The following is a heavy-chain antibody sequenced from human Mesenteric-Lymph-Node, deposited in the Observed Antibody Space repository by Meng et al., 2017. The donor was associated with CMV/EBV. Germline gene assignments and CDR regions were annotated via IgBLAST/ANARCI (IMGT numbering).Heavy chain of an antibody. CDR1: ASILTSHG. J-gene: IGHJ6*02. Sequence: GESLKISCAGSASILTSHGMHWVRQAPGKGLEWVAFIRYDGSKESYADSVKGRFTISRDDSKNMLHLEMGSLRAEDTAVYYCAKDRGYTDYYYGMDVWGQGTTVTVSS. CDR2: IRYDGSKE. CDR3: AKDRGYTDYYYGMDV. D-gene: IGHD6-13*01. V-gene: IGHV3-30*02.